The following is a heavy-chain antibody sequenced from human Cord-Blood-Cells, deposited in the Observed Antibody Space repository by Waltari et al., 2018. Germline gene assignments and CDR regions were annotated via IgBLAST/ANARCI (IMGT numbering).Heavy chain of an antibody. Sequence: QVQLVPSGAEVKKPGASVKVSSKVSGYTLTELPMHWARQPPGKGLEWMGGFDPEDGETIYAQKFQGRVTMTEDTSTDTAYMELSSLRSEDTAVYYCATDHGLGMGNDAFDIWGQGTMVTVSS. V-gene: IGHV1-24*01. CDR3: ATDHGLGMGNDAFDI. D-gene: IGHD7-27*01. CDR2: FDPEDGET. J-gene: IGHJ3*02. CDR1: GYTLTELP.